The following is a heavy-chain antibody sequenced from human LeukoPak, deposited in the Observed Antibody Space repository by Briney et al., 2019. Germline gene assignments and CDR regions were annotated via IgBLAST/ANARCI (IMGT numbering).Heavy chain of an antibody. J-gene: IGHJ4*01. D-gene: IGHD3-9*01. V-gene: IGHV4-39*01. Sequence: SETLSLTCTVSGGSISSSSYYWSWIRPPPGKGLEWIGCIYYSGSTYYNPSIKSRVPISVDTSKNQSSLKLSSVTAADTAVYYCASLNYDILTGYQVYFDYWGQDPWSPSPQ. CDR2: IYYSGST. CDR1: GGSISSSSYY. CDR3: ASLNYDILTGYQVYFDY.